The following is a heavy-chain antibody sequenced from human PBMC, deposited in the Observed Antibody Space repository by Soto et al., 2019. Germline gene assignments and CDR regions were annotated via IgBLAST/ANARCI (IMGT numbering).Heavy chain of an antibody. CDR3: ARLLWSGYYRFDY. CDR1: GGSVSSVSYY. D-gene: IGHD3-3*01. J-gene: IGHJ4*02. CDR2: IYYSGST. Sequence: SETLSLTCTVSGGSVSSVSYYWSWIRQPPGEGLEWIGYIYYSGSTNYNPSLKSRVTMSVDTSKNQFSLKLSSVTAADTAVYYCARLLWSGYYRFDYWGQGTLVTVSS. V-gene: IGHV4-61*01.